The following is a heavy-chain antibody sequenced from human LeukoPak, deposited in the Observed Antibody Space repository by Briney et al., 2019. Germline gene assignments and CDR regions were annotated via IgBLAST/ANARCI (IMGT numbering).Heavy chain of an antibody. CDR1: GGSVSSYY. CDR2: IYYNGIT. CDR3: ARDRWFAP. V-gene: IGHV4-59*02. Sequence: SDTLSLTCTDSGGSVSSYYWSWIRQPPGKGLEWIGHIYYNGITNYNPSLKSRVTISIDTSNNQFFLELSSVTAADTAVYYCARDRWFAPWGQGTLVTVSS. J-gene: IGHJ5*02.